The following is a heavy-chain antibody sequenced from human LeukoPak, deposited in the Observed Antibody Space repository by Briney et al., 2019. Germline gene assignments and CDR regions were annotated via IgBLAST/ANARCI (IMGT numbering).Heavy chain of an antibody. J-gene: IGHJ3*02. CDR1: GYSFTSYW. D-gene: IGHD3-10*01. CDR3: ARHMGGWFGESDAFDI. Sequence: GESLKISCKGSGYSFTSYWIGWVRQMPGKGLEWMGIIYPGDSDTRYSPSFQGQVTISADKSISTAYLQWSSLKASDTAMYYCARHMGGWFGESDAFDIWGQGTMVTVSS. CDR2: IYPGDSDT. V-gene: IGHV5-51*01.